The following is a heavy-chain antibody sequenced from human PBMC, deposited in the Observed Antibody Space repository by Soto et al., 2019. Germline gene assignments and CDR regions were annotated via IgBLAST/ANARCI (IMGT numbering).Heavy chain of an antibody. CDR3: ARADCTGAYCYSWHFKYGVDV. V-gene: IGHV3-33*08. CDR1: GFTFNTYG. D-gene: IGHD2-15*01. Sequence: QVQLVESGGGVVQPGGSLRLSCTTSGFTFNTYGMHWVRQAPGKGLEWVAIIWYDGSNKYYADSVKGRFTISRDNSRNTLYLQMTSLRAEDTALYYCARADCTGAYCYSWHFKYGVDVWGQGTTVTVSS. J-gene: IGHJ6*02. CDR2: IWYDGSNK.